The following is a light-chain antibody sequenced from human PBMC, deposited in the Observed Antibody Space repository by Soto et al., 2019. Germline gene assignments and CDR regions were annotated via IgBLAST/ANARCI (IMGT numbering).Light chain of an antibody. CDR2: HAS. V-gene: IGKV1-5*01. J-gene: IGKJ1*01. CDR1: QTISIW. CDR3: QQYNSYS. Sequence: DIQMTQSPSTLSASVGDRVTITCRARQTISIWLAWYQQKPGKAPRVLIYHASNLQSGVPSRFSGSGSGTEFTLTISSLQPDDFATYYCQQYNSYSFGQGTKVNIK.